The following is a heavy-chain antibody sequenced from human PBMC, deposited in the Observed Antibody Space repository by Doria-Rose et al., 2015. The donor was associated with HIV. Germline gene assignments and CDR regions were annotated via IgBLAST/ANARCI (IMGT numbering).Heavy chain of an antibody. CDR3: ARARNYGFPHFFDF. D-gene: IGHD3-10*01. J-gene: IGHJ4*02. V-gene: IGHV4-30-4*01. Sequence: VQLLESGPGLVRPSQTLSLTCTVSGDSISSGDSFWSWIRQPPGKGPEWIGYISSSGTTYYYPSIRGRLTISLDASKNQCSLNLNSVTAADTAVYYCARARNYGFPHFFDFWGQGTLVTVSS. CDR1: GDSISSGDSF. CDR2: ISSSGTT.